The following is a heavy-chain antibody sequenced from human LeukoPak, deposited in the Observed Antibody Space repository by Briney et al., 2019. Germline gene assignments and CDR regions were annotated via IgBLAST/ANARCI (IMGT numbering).Heavy chain of an antibody. D-gene: IGHD3-3*01. Sequence: GGSLRLSCAASGFTFNYYSMNWVRQAPGKGLEWVSYISSDSDTVFYADSVMGRFTISRDNGQNSLYLQMNSLRAEDTAVYFCARDKVRVGVGAFDYWGQGTLVTVSS. CDR2: ISSDSDTV. J-gene: IGHJ4*02. CDR1: GFTFNYYS. V-gene: IGHV3-48*01. CDR3: ARDKVRVGVGAFDY.